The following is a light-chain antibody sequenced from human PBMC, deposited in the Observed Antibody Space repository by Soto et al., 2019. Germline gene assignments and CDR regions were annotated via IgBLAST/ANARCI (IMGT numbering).Light chain of an antibody. CDR2: AAS. CDR1: QDIRSD. V-gene: IGKV1-17*01. Sequence: DIQMTQSPSSLSASVGASVTITCRASQDIRSDLGWIQQKPGKAPKRLIYAASTLESGVPSRFSGSRSGTEFTLTISSLQPEDFATYYCLQHNSYPFTFGPGTKVVIK. CDR3: LQHNSYPFT. J-gene: IGKJ3*01.